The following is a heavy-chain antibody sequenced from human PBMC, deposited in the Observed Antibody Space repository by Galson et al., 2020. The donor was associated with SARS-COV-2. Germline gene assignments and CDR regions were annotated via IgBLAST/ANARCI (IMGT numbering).Heavy chain of an antibody. CDR3: ARTSSGLYSYYCYLDV. CDR2: ISAYNGNT. D-gene: IGHD3-10*01. CDR1: GYIFTSYG. Sequence: ASVKVSCKASGYIFTSYGISWVRQAPGQGLEWMGWISAYNGNTDYTQKLQGRVTMTTDTSTTTAYMELTGLRSDDTAVYFCARTSSGLYSYYCYLDVWGKGTTVTVSS. V-gene: IGHV1-18*01. J-gene: IGHJ6*03.